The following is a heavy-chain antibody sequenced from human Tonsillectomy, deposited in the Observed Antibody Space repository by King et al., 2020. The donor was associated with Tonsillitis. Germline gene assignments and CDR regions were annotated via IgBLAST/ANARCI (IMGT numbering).Heavy chain of an antibody. CDR2: IPYDGSNK. V-gene: IGHV3-30*02. D-gene: IGHD3-10*01. CDR1: GFTFGAYG. CDR3: AKDTSGTYFKYFQH. Sequence: VQLVQSGGGVVQPGGSLRLSCAASGFTFGAYGMNWVRQAPGKGLEWVAFIPYDGSNKYYADSVKGRFTISRDNSKTTLYLQMNSLRAEDTALYYCAKDTSGTYFKYFQHWGQGTLVTVSS. J-gene: IGHJ1*01.